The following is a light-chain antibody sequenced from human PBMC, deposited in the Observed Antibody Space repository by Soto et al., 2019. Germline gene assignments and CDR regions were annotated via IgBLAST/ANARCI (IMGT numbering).Light chain of an antibody. Sequence: QTVVTQEPSLTVSPGGTVTLTCGSSTGAVTTGHYPYWFQQKPGQAPRTLIYDTNNKQSWTPARFSGSLLVGKAALTLSGAQPEDEADYSCLLSYSDTRAGVFGGGTKVTVL. CDR3: LLSYSDTRAGV. CDR1: TGAVTTGHY. V-gene: IGLV7-46*01. CDR2: DTN. J-gene: IGLJ3*02.